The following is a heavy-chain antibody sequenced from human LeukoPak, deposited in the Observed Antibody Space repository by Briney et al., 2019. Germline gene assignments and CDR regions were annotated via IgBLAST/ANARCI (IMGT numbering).Heavy chain of an antibody. Sequence: SETLSLTCTVSGGSISSSNYHWGWIRQSPGKGLEWIGTIYYSGSTYYHPSLKSRVTISIDTPKNQFSLSLNSVTAADTAVYYCARSGSSLLIYAITQFDYWGQGTLVTVSS. CDR2: IYYSGST. V-gene: IGHV4-39*01. CDR3: ARSGSSLLIYAITQFDY. D-gene: IGHD2-8*01. J-gene: IGHJ4*02. CDR1: GGSISSSNYH.